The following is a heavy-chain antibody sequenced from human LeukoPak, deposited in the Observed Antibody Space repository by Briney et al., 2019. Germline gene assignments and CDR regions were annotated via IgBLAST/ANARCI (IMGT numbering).Heavy chain of an antibody. D-gene: IGHD6-13*01. CDR3: ARDRLAGTGLFDY. V-gene: IGHV3-20*04. CDR2: INWDGGSA. CDR1: GFSFDDYG. J-gene: IGHJ4*02. Sequence: GGSLRLSCAASGFSFDDYGRSWVRQAPGKGLEWVSGINWDGGSAAYADSVKGRFTISRDNAKNPLYLQMNSLRTEDTAFYYCARDRLAGTGLFDYWGQRTLVTVSS.